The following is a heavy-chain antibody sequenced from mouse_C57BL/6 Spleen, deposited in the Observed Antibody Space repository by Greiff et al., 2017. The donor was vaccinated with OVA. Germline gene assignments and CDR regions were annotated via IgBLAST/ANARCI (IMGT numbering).Heavy chain of an antibody. J-gene: IGHJ4*01. CDR3: ARIDGYYGAMDY. CDR1: EYEFPSHD. D-gene: IGHD2-3*01. Sequence: EVKLQESGGGLVQPGESLKLSCESNEYEFPSHDMSWVRKTPEKRLELVAAINSDGGSTYYPDTMERRFIISRDNTKKTLYLQMSILRSEDTALYYCARIDGYYGAMDYWGQGTSVTVSS. V-gene: IGHV5-2*01. CDR2: INSDGGST.